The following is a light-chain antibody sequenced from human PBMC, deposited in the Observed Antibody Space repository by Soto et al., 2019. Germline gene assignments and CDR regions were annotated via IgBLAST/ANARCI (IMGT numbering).Light chain of an antibody. CDR1: QYISRY. J-gene: IGKJ4*01. V-gene: IGKV1D-12*01. CDR2: ATS. CDR3: QETNSFPFT. Sequence: DIQMTQSPSSVSASVGDRVTITCRASQYISRYLAWYQQKPGKAPKVLIYATSSLQSGVTSRFSGSGSGADFTLTISRLQPEDFATYYCQETNSFPFTFGGGTKVEI.